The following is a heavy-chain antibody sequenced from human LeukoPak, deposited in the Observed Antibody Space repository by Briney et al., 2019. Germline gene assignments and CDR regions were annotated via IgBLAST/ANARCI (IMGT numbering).Heavy chain of an antibody. CDR3: ATEILGAPTPGAY. J-gene: IGHJ4*02. CDR1: IDSTSGNY. D-gene: IGHD2-8*02. Sequence: PSETLSLTCAVSIDSTSGNYWSWVRQSPGKGLEWIGEVHRSGRTNYMPSLKSRVTISIDKSKDQISLDLTSVTAADTAVYYCATEILGAPTPGAYWGQGTLVTVSS. V-gene: IGHV4-4*02. CDR2: VHRSGRT.